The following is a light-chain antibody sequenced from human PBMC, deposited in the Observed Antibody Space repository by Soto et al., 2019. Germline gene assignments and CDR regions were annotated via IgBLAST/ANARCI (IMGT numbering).Light chain of an antibody. V-gene: IGKV3-11*01. J-gene: IGKJ5*01. CDR2: DTS. CDR1: ESIRTY. Sequence: EIVLTQSPATLSLSPGERATLSCRASESIRTYLAWYQQKPGQAPRLLIYDTSNRATGIPARFSGSGSGTDFTHTIDSLEPEDFAAYYCQQRTNWPITFGQGTRLEIK. CDR3: QQRTNWPIT.